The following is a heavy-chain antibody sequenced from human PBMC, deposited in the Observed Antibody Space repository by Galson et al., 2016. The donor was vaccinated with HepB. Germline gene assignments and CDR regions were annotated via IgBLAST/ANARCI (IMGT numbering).Heavy chain of an antibody. CDR2: IYRGGSI. V-gene: IGHV3-53*01. D-gene: IGHD6-19*01. J-gene: IGHJ6*02. Sequence: SLRLSCATSGFNVSSNYMSWVRQAPGKGLEWVYDIYRGGSIYYAESVQGRFTVSRDNSKNTVYLHMNSLRVDDTAVYFCARDIAAFDSSNYYYNFYGLDVWGQGTTVTVSS. CDR3: ARDIAAFDSSNYYYNFYGLDV. CDR1: GFNVSSNY.